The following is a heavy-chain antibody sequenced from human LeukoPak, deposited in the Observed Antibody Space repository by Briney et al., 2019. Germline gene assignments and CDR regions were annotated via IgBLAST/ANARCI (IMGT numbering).Heavy chain of an antibody. V-gene: IGHV4-59*01. J-gene: IGHJ3*02. CDR3: ARVAVGVVPAAIRRAFDI. CDR1: GGSISSYY. Sequence: SETLSLTCTVSGGSISSYYWSWIRQPPGKGLEWIGYIYYSGSTNYNPSLKSRVTISVDTSKNQFSLKLSSVTAADTAVYYCARVAVGVVPAAIRRAFDIWGQGTMVTVSS. CDR2: IYYSGST. D-gene: IGHD2-2*02.